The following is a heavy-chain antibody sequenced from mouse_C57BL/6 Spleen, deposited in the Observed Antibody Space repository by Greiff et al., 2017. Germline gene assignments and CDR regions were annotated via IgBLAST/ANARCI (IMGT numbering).Heavy chain of an antibody. J-gene: IGHJ4*01. Sequence: DVHLVESGGGLVKPGGSLKLSCAASGFTFSDYGMHWVRQAPEKGLEWVAYISSGSSTIYYADTVKGRFTISRDNAKNTLFLQMTSLRSEDTAMYYCARALSHYAMDYWGQGTSVTVSS. V-gene: IGHV5-17*01. D-gene: IGHD1-1*02. CDR1: GFTFSDYG. CDR3: ARALSHYAMDY. CDR2: ISSGSSTI.